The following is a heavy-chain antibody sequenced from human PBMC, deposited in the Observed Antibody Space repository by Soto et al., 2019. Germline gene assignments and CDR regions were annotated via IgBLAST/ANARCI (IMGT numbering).Heavy chain of an antibody. Sequence: PGGSLRLSCAASGFTFSSYWMSWVRQAPGKGLEWVANIKQDGSEKYYVDSVKGRFTISRDNAKNSLYLQMNSLRAEDTAVYYSARGYYYDSSGYLYWGQGTPVTVSS. V-gene: IGHV3-7*01. J-gene: IGHJ4*02. CDR3: ARGYYYDSSGYLY. CDR2: IKQDGSEK. D-gene: IGHD3-22*01. CDR1: GFTFSSYW.